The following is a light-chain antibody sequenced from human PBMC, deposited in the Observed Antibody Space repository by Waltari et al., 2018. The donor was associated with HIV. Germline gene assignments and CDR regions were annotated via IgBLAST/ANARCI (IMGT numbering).Light chain of an antibody. Sequence: QSALTQPPSASGSPGQSVTISCTGTSSDVGAYNYVSWFQQHPGKAPKLMIYDVTKRPSGVPVRFSGSKSGNTASLTVSGLQAEDEADYYCASHAGSKDVFGGGTRLTVL. V-gene: IGLV2-8*01. CDR3: ASHAGSKDV. CDR1: SSDVGAYNY. J-gene: IGLJ2*01. CDR2: DVT.